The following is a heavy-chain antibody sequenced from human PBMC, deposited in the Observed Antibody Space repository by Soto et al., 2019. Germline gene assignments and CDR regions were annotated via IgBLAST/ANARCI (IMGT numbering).Heavy chain of an antibody. D-gene: IGHD6-13*01. Sequence: HPGGSLRLSCAASGFTFSSYAMHWVRQAPGKGLEWVAVISYDGSNKYYADSVKGRFTISRDNSKNTLYLQMNSLRAEDTAVYYCARESGLQAAAGTLDYWGQGTLVTVSS. CDR2: ISYDGSNK. V-gene: IGHV3-30*14. J-gene: IGHJ4*02. CDR3: ARESGLQAAAGTLDY. CDR1: GFTFSSYA.